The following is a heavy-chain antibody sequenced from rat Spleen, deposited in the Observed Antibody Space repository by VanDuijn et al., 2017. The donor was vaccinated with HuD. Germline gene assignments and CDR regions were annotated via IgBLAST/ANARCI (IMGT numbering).Heavy chain of an antibody. D-gene: IGHD5-1*01. CDR2: ISPSGGST. Sequence: EVQLVESGGGLVQPGRSLKISCTASGFIFRKYDMAWVRQAPTKGLEWVASISPSGGSTYYRDSVKGRFIVSRDNAKTTLYLQMDSLRSEDTATYYCTTEQLGDWGQGVMVTVSS. V-gene: IGHV5-27*01. CDR1: GFIFRKYD. J-gene: IGHJ2*01. CDR3: TTEQLGD.